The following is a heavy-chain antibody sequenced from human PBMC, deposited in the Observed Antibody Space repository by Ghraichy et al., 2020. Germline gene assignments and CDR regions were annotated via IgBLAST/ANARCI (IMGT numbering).Heavy chain of an antibody. D-gene: IGHD6-13*01. J-gene: IGHJ6*02. V-gene: IGHV3-7*01. CDR1: GFTFSSYW. Sequence: GGSLRLSCAASGFTFSSYWMSWVRQAPGKGLEWVANIKQDGSEKYYVDSVKGRFTISRDNAKNSLYLQMNSLRAEDTAVYYCARGRGIAAAGTYYYYYGMDVWGQGTTVTVSS. CDR3: ARGRGIAAAGTYYYYYGMDV. CDR2: IKQDGSEK.